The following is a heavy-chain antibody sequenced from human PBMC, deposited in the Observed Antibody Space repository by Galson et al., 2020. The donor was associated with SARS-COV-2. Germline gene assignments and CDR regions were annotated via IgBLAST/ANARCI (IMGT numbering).Heavy chain of an antibody. J-gene: IGHJ4*02. CDR3: ARAGSVGMITFGGVIDHDSYFDY. CDR1: GFTFSSYA. D-gene: IGHD3-16*02. V-gene: IGHV3-30*04. Sequence: GESPKISCAASGFTFSSYAMHWVRQAPGKGLEWVAVISYDGSNKYYADSVKGRFTISRDNSKNTLYLQMNSLRAEDTAVYYCARAGSVGMITFGGVIDHDSYFDYWGQGTLVTVSS. CDR2: ISYDGSNK.